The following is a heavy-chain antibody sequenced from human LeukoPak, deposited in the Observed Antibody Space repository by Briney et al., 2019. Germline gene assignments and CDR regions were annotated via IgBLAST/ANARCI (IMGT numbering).Heavy chain of an antibody. V-gene: IGHV4-59*01. D-gene: IGHD6-19*01. Sequence: PSETLSLTCTVSGGSISSYYWSWIRQPPGKGLEWIGYIYYSGSTNYNPSLKSRVTISVDTSKNQFSLKLGSVTAADTAVYYCARSGGYSSPQNYWGQGTLVTVSS. J-gene: IGHJ4*02. CDR1: GGSISSYY. CDR3: ARSGGYSSPQNY. CDR2: IYYSGST.